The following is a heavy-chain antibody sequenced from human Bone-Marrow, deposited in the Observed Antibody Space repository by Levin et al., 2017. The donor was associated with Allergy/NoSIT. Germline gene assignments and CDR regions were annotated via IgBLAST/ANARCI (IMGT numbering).Heavy chain of an antibody. J-gene: IGHJ3*02. V-gene: IGHV2-70*11. CDR3: ARTAQDLRLAAFDI. CDR2: IDWDDDK. Sequence: SGPTLVKPTQTLTLTCTFSGFSLSTSGMCVSWIRQPPGKALEWLARIDWDDDKYYSTSLKTRLTISKDTSKNQVVLTMTNMDRVDTATYYCARTAQDLRLAAFDIWGQGTMVTVSS. D-gene: IGHD5-12*01. CDR1: GFSLSTSGMC.